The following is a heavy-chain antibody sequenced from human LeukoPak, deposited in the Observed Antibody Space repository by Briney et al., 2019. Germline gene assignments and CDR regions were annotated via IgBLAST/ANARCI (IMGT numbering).Heavy chain of an antibody. D-gene: IGHD6-13*01. V-gene: IGHV3-23*01. CDR3: AKDPPIAAAGSTVVYYFDY. J-gene: IGHJ4*02. CDR2: ISGSGGST. CDR1: GFTFSSYA. Sequence: GGSLRLSCAASGFTFSSYAMSWVRQAPGKGLEWVSAISGSGGSTYYADSVKGRFTISRDNSKNTLYLQMNSLRAEDTAVYYCAKDPPIAAAGSTVVYYFDYWGQGTLVTVSS.